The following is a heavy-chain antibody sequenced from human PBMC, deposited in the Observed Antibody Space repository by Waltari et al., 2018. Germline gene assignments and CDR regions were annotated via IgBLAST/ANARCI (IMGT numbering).Heavy chain of an antibody. Sequence: QVQLQESGPGLVKPSETLSLTCPVSGGSISSYYWTWIRQPPGQGLEWIGYIYYSGVTNNNPSLKSRVTISVDTSKNQFSLKLSSVTAADTAVYYCARGGNYDPHYYYYYGMDVWGQGTTVTVSS. CDR1: GGSISSYY. CDR3: ARGGNYDPHYYYYYGMDV. J-gene: IGHJ6*02. D-gene: IGHD1-7*01. V-gene: IGHV4-59*01. CDR2: IYYSGVT.